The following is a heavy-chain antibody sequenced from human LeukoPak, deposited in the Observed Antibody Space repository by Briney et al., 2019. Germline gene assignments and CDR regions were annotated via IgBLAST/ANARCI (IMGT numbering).Heavy chain of an antibody. CDR2: MYLSGTT. CDR3: AKISTYTPLGGLLWD. D-gene: IGHD2-15*01. CDR1: GDSINSLDL. V-gene: IGHV4-4*02. J-gene: IGHJ4*02. Sequence: SGTLSLTCTVSGDSINSLDLWSWVRQPPGKGLEWIGEMYLSGTTHSNPSVKSRVTISIDKSKNQFFLNLSSVSAADTAVYYCAKISTYTPLGGLLWDWGQGTLVTVSS.